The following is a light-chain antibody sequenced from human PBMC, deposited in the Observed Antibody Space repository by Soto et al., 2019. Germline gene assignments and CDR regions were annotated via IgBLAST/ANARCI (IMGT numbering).Light chain of an antibody. V-gene: IGKV1-5*03. J-gene: IGKJ2*01. CDR1: QSISSW. CDR2: QAS. CDR3: QQYKSYPYT. Sequence: DIQMTQSPSTLSASVGDRVTITCRASQSISSWLAWYQQKPGKAPKLLIYQASSLETGVPSRFSGSASGTDVTLTISSLQPDDFAPYFCQQYKSYPYTFGQETKVEIK.